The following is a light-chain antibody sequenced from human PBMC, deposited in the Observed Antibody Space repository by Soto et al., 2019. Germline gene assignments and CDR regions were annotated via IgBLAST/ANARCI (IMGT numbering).Light chain of an antibody. CDR2: WAA. V-gene: IGKV4-1*01. Sequence: DIVMTQSPDSLAVSLGERATINCKSSQSVLYSSNNKHYLAWYQQKPGQPPKLLIYWAATRDSGVPDRFSGSGSGTDFTLTISSLQAEDVAVYYCQQYYSTPPTVGQGTKVEIK. CDR3: QQYYSTPPT. CDR1: QSVLYSSNNKHY. J-gene: IGKJ1*01.